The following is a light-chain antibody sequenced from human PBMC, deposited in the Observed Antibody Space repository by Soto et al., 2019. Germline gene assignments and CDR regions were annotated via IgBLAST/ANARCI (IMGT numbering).Light chain of an antibody. J-gene: IGKJ2*01. CDR3: QQYNNWTPYT. CDR2: GAS. CDR1: QSVGSN. V-gene: IGKV3D-15*01. Sequence: EVVMTQSPATLSVSPGERATVSCRASQSVGSNLAWYQQKPGQAPRLLIYGASTRASGIPARFTGSGSGTEFTLTISSLQSEDFALYYCQQYNNWTPYTFGQGTNLDIK.